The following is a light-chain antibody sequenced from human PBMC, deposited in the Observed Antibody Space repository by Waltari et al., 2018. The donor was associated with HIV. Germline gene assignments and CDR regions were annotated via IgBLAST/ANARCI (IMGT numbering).Light chain of an antibody. J-gene: IGLJ1*01. V-gene: IGLV1-51*02. Sequence: QSILTRPPSVSAAPGHNVTISCSGTTSNIGKHYMSLYQHLPGKPPTLLIFENEKRPSEIPDRFSCLKSGTSATLGIIGLQPGDEADYFCGTWDSSLSAYVFTTGTKVTV. CDR3: GTWDSSLSAYV. CDR1: TSNIGKHY. CDR2: ENE.